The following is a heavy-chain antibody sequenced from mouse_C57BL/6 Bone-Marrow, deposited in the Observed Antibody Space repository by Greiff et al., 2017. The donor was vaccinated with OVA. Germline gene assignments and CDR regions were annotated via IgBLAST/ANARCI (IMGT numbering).Heavy chain of an antibody. CDR2: IYPRCGNT. V-gene: IGHV1-81*01. CDR1: GYTFTSYG. D-gene: IGHD2-4*01. Sequence: VKLMESGAELARPGASVKLSCKASGYTFTSYGISWVKQRTGQGLEWIGEIYPRCGNTYYNEKFQGKATLTADKSSSRAYMELRSLRSVDSAVYFCARERIWDYVLFWYFNVWGTGTTVTVSS. J-gene: IGHJ1*03. CDR3: ARERIWDYVLFWYFNV.